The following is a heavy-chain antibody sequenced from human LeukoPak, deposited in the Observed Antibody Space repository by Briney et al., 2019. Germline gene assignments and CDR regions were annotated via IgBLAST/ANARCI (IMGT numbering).Heavy chain of an antibody. Sequence: ASVKVSCKASGYTFTSYGISWVRQAPGQGLEWMGWISAYNGNTNYAQKLQGRVTMTTDTSTSTAYMELRSLRSDDTAVYYCAREGARSSGWYLNWFDPWGQGTLVTVSS. CDR2: ISAYNGNT. V-gene: IGHV1-18*01. CDR3: AREGARSSGWYLNWFDP. J-gene: IGHJ5*02. CDR1: GYTFTSYG. D-gene: IGHD6-19*01.